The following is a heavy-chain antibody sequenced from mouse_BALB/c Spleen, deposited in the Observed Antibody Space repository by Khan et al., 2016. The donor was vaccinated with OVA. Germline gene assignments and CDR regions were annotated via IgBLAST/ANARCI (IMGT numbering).Heavy chain of an antibody. V-gene: IGHV9-3-1*01. CDR2: INTYTGEP. J-gene: IGHJ4*01. CDR3: ARPPYFAYTLDY. CDR1: GYTFISFG. Sequence: QIQLVQSGPELKKPGETVKISCKASGYTFISFGMNWVKQSPGKALKWMGWINTYTGEPTYADDFKGRFAFSLETSASTADLQINNLKNEDTATYFCARPPYFAYTLDYWGQGTSVTVSS. D-gene: IGHD2-10*01.